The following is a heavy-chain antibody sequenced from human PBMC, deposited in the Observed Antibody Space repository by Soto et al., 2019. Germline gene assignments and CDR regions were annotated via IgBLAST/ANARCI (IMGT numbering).Heavy chain of an antibody. CDR3: ALGLWFWEYKTLDF. J-gene: IGHJ4*02. D-gene: IGHD3-10*01. Sequence: EVQLLESGGGLVQPGGSLRLSCAASGFTFSNYAMNWIRQAPGKGLEWVSAISGSGGSTYYADSVKGRCTISRDNSKYTRFLQMTILRAEATAVYCCALGLWFWEYKTLDFWGQGSLVTVSS. V-gene: IGHV3-23*01. CDR2: ISGSGGST. CDR1: GFTFSNYA.